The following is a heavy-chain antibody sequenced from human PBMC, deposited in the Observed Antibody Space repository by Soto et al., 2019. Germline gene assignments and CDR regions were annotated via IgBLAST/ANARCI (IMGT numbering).Heavy chain of an antibody. CDR2: INYSGST. Sequence: PSETLSLTCAVYGGSFSGSFSDHFCSWVRQSPGKGLEWIGEINYSGSTNYNPSLKSRVTISVDTSKNQFSLKLSSVTAADTAVYYCARRNHSSSWPHYYYYGMDVWGQGTTVTVSS. J-gene: IGHJ6*02. D-gene: IGHD6-13*01. V-gene: IGHV4-34*01. CDR1: GGSFSGSFSDHF. CDR3: ARRNHSSSWPHYYYYGMDV.